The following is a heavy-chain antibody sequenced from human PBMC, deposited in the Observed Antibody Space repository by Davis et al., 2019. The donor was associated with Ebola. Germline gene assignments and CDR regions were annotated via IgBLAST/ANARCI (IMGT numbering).Heavy chain of an antibody. J-gene: IGHJ4*02. CDR3: ARGPQTYYYDSSGYYGLRYFDY. Sequence: SETLSLTCTVSGGSVSSGSYYWSWIRQPPGKGLEWIGYIYYSGSTNYNPSLKSRVTISVDASKNQFSLKLSSVTAADTAVYYCARGPQTYYYDSSGYYGLRYFDYWGQGTLVTVSS. CDR2: IYYSGST. D-gene: IGHD3-22*01. CDR1: GGSVSSGSYY. V-gene: IGHV4-61*01.